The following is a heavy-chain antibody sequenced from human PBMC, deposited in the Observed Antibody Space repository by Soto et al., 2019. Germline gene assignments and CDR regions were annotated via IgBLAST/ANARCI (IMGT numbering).Heavy chain of an antibody. CDR2: IKQDGSEK. CDR1: GFTFSSYW. CDR3: ASERRFYYYYGMDV. Sequence: EVQLLESGGGLVQPGGSLRLSCAASGFTFSSYWMSWVRQAPGKGLEWVANIKQDGSEKYYVDSVKGRFTISRDNAKNSLYLQMNSLRAEDTAVYYCASERRFYYYYGMDVWGQGTTVTVSS. J-gene: IGHJ6*02. V-gene: IGHV3-7*01.